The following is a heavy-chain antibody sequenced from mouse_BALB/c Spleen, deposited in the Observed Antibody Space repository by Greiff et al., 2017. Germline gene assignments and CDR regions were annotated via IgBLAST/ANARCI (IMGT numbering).Heavy chain of an antibody. J-gene: IGHJ3*01. D-gene: IGHD4-1*01. V-gene: IGHV1-7*01. CDR1: GYTFTSYW. CDR3: ARGLGPLFAY. Sequence: QVQLQQSGAELAKPGASVKMSCKASGYTFTSYWMHWVKQRPGQGLEWIGYINPSTGYTEYNQKFKDKATLTADKSSSTAYMQLSSLTSEDSAVYYCARGLGPLFAYWGQGTLVTVSA. CDR2: INPSTGYT.